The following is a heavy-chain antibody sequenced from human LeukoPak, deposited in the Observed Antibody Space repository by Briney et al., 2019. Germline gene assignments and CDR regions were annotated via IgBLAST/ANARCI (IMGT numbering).Heavy chain of an antibody. CDR3: ARGNPYCSSTSCWTEAFDI. V-gene: IGHV1-69*01. D-gene: IGHD2-2*01. CDR1: GGTFRSYA. CDR2: IIPIFGTA. Sequence: ASVKVSCKASGGTFRSYAIRWVRQAPGQGLEWLGGIIPIFGTANYAQKFQGRVTINAAESTSTAYMELSSLRSEDTAVYYCARGNPYCSSTSCWTEAFDIWGQGTMVTVSS. J-gene: IGHJ3*02.